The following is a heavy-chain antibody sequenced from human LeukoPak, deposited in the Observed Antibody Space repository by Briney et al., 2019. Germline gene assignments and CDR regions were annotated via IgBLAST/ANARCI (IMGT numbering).Heavy chain of an antibody. D-gene: IGHD2-15*01. Sequence: PGGSLRLSCAASGFTFSSYWMHWVRQAPGKGLVWVSRINRDGSSTSYADSVKGRFTISRDNAKNTLYLQMNSLRAEDTAVYYCARDRGCSGGSCYSWVYYYYGMDVWGQGTTVTVSS. J-gene: IGHJ6*02. CDR1: GFTFSSYW. V-gene: IGHV3-74*01. CDR2: INRDGSST. CDR3: ARDRGCSGGSCYSWVYYYYGMDV.